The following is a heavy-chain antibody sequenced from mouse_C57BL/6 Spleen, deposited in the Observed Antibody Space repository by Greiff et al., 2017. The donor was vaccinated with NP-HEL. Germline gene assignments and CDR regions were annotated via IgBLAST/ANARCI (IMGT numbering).Heavy chain of an antibody. CDR2: IDPETGGT. CDR1: GYTFTDYE. D-gene: IGHD2-5*01. J-gene: IGHJ4*01. Sequence: QVQLQQSGAELVRPGASVTLSCKASGYTFTDYEMHWVKQTPVHGLEWIGAIDPETGGTAYNQKFKGKAILTADKSSIPAYMELRSLTSEASADYYCTRCSDYSNSYYAMDYWGQGTSVTVAS. CDR3: TRCSDYSNSYYAMDY. V-gene: IGHV1-15*01.